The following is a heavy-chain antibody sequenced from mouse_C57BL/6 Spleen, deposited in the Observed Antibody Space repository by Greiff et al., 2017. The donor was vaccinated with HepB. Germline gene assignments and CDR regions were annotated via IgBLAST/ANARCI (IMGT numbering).Heavy chain of an antibody. J-gene: IGHJ4*01. CDR3: ARHNYYGSSYAMDY. D-gene: IGHD1-1*01. CDR1: GFSLTSYG. Sequence: VQVVESGPGLVAPSQSLSITCTVSGFSLTSYGVHWVRQPPGKGLEWLVVIWSDGSTTYNSALKSRLSISKDNSKSQVFLKMNSLQTDDTAMYYCARHNYYGSSYAMDYWGQGTSVTVSS. V-gene: IGHV2-6-1*01. CDR2: IWSDGST.